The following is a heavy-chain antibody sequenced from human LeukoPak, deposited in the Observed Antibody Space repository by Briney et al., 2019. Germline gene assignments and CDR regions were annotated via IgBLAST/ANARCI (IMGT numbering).Heavy chain of an antibody. J-gene: IGHJ4*01. CDR1: GFNFIDYS. Sequence: GGSLRLSCAASGFNFIDYSMNWVRQAPGKGLEWISYIGISSGNTKYADSVKGRFTIFRDKARNSLYLQMNSLRVEDTAVYYCARDHRYAFDNWGHGTLATVSS. CDR2: IGISSGNT. D-gene: IGHD5-12*01. CDR3: ARDHRYAFDN. V-gene: IGHV3-48*01.